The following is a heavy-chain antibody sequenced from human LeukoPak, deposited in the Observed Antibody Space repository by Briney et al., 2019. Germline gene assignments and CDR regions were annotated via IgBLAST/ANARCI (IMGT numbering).Heavy chain of an antibody. CDR3: ARDPYSGTYLDY. Sequence: ASVKVSCKASGYTFTNCGITWVRQAPGQGLEWMGWISAYNGNTNYAQKLQGRVTMTTDTSTSTAYMELRSLRSDDTAVYYCARDPYSGTYLDYWGQGTLVTVSS. V-gene: IGHV1-18*01. D-gene: IGHD1-26*01. CDR1: GYTFTNCG. CDR2: ISAYNGNT. J-gene: IGHJ4*02.